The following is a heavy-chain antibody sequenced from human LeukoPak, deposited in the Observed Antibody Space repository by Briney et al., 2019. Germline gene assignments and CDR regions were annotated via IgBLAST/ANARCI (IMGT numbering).Heavy chain of an antibody. CDR2: INPNSGGT. J-gene: IGHJ4*02. CDR1: GYTFTNYY. CDR3: ARESKGAAAGAGY. D-gene: IGHD6-13*01. Sequence: ASVKVSCKASGYTFTNYYIHWVRQAPGQGLEWMGWINPNSGGTNYAQKFQGRVTMTRDTSISTAYMELSRLRSDDTAVYYCARESKGAAAGAGYWGQGTLVTVSS. V-gene: IGHV1-2*02.